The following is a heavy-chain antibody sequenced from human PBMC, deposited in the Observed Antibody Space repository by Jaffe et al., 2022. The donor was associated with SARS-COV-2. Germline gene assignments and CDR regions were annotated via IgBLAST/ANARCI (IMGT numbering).Heavy chain of an antibody. Sequence: QVQLQESGPGLVKPSETLSLTCTVSGGSISSYHWSWIRQPAGKGLEWIGRIYTSGSTNYNPSLKSRVTISVDTSKNQVSLKLSSVTAADSAVYYCARSPESFLKYFDDWGQGTLVTVSS. J-gene: IGHJ4*02. CDR2: IYTSGST. V-gene: IGHV4-4*07. D-gene: IGHD3-10*01. CDR3: ARSPESFLKYFDD. CDR1: GGSISSYH.